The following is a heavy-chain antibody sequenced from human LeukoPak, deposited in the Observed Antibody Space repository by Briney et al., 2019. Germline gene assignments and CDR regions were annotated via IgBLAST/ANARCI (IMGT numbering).Heavy chain of an antibody. D-gene: IGHD6-19*01. J-gene: IGHJ4*02. CDR1: GFTFSSYW. Sequence: GGSLRLSCAASGFTFSSYWMSWVRQAPGKGLEWVANIKQDGSEKYYVDSVKGRFTISRDNAKNSLYLQMNSLRAEDTAVYYCARRGDSSGWYEGLYYFDYWGQGTLVTVSS. CDR3: ARRGDSSGWYEGLYYFDY. CDR2: IKQDGSEK. V-gene: IGHV3-7*03.